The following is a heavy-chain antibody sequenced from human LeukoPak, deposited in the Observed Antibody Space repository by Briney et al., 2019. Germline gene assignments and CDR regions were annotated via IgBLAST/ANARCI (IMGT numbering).Heavy chain of an antibody. V-gene: IGHV4-59*01. CDR1: GGSISSYY. Sequence: SETLSLTCTVSGGSISSYYWSWIRQPPGKGLEWIGYISHSGTTNCNPSLKSRVIISVDTSKNQFSLKLSSVTAADTAAYYCASSSRLRFDISAFDYWGQGTLVPVSS. CDR2: ISHSGTT. J-gene: IGHJ4*02. D-gene: IGHD3-3*01. CDR3: ASSSRLRFDISAFDY.